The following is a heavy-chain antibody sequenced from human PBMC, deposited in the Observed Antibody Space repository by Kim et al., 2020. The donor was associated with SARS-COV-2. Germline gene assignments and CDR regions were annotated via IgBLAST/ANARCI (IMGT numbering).Heavy chain of an antibody. Sequence: SETLSLTCSVSGGSISSGGSYWGWIRQRPGRGLECVGYIYYSGSTYSNPSLKSRVTISVDTSKNQFSLKLSSVTAADTAVYYCARADSNGYPFFDNWGQG. J-gene: IGHJ4*02. V-gene: IGHV4-31*03. CDR1: GGSISSGGSY. CDR3: ARADSNGYPFFDN. CDR2: IYYSGST. D-gene: IGHD3-22*01.